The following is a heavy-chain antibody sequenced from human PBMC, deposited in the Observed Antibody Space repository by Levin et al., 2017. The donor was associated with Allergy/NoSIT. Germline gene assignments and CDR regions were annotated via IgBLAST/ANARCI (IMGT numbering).Heavy chain of an antibody. CDR1: GYTFTSYG. D-gene: IGHD1-1*01. Sequence: ASVKVSCKASGYTFTSYGISWVRQAPGQGLEWMGWISAYNGNTNYAQKLQGRVTMTTDTSTSTAYMELRSLRSDDTAVYYCARDRYSWGNDAFDIWGQGTMVTVSS. V-gene: IGHV1-18*01. J-gene: IGHJ3*02. CDR3: ARDRYSWGNDAFDI. CDR2: ISAYNGNT.